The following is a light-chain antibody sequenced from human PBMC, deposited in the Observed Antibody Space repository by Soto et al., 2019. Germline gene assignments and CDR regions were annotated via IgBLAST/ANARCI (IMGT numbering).Light chain of an antibody. J-gene: IGKJ1*01. Sequence: DIQMTQSPSTLSGSVGDRVTITCRASQTISSWLAWYQQKPGKAPKLLIYKASTLKSGVPSRFNGSGSGTEFTLTISSLQPDDFATYYCQHYNSYAVAFGQGTKVELK. CDR2: KAS. CDR3: QHYNSYAVA. CDR1: QTISSW. V-gene: IGKV1-5*03.